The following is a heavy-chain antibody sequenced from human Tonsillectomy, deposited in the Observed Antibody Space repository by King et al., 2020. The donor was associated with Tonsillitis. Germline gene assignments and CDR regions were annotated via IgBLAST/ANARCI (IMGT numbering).Heavy chain of an antibody. V-gene: IGHV3-7*03. CDR2: IKQDGSEK. J-gene: IGHJ2*01. CDR1: GFTFSSYW. Sequence: EVQLVESGGGLVQPGGSLRLSCAASGFTFSSYWMSWVRQAPGKGLEWVANIKQDGSEKSYVDSVQDRFTFSRDNAKNSLYLQMNSLRAEDTAVYYCAGVNAPTTYFYDSGRQSPLWYFDLWGRGTLVTVSS. CDR3: AGVNAPTTYFYDSGRQSPLWYFDL. D-gene: IGHD3-10*01.